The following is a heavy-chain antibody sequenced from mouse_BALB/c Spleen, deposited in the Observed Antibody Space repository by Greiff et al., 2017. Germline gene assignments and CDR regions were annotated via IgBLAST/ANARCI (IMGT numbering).Heavy chain of an antibody. CDR3: ARGYYGSSYVAY. CDR1: GYTFTSYY. D-gene: IGHD1-1*01. Sequence: QVQLQQSGPELVKPGASVKMSCKASGYTFTSYYIHWVKQRPGQGLKWIGWIYPGDGSTKYNEKFKGKTTLTADKSSSTAYMLLSSLTSEDSAIYFCARGYYGSSYVAYWGQGTLVTVSA. J-gene: IGHJ3*01. V-gene: IGHV1S56*01. CDR2: IYPGDGST.